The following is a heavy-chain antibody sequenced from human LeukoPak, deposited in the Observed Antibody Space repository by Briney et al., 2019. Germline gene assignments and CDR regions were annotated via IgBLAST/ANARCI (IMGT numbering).Heavy chain of an antibody. Sequence: SETLSPTCTVSGGSISSYYWSWIRQPPGKGLEWIGYIYYSGSTNYNPSLKSRVTISVDTSKNQFSLKLSSVTAADTAVYYCARDSGIAAAGRVDVWGKGTTVTVSS. CDR3: ARDSGIAAAGRVDV. V-gene: IGHV4-59*01. CDR1: GGSISSYY. D-gene: IGHD6-13*01. CDR2: IYYSGST. J-gene: IGHJ6*04.